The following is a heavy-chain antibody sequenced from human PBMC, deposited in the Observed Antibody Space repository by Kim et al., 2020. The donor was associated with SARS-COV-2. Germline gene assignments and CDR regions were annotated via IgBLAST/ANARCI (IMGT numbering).Heavy chain of an antibody. CDR3: MTFFGFIRNIDF. D-gene: IGHD3-10*01. Sequence: GGSLRLSCTASGFTFDDAWMTWVRQAPGKGREWVGHIKSKRHGGTTDCAAPVKGRFTISRDDSKNTVFLQMNSLRTEDTAVYYCMTFFGFIRNIDFWGQGTLVTVSS. J-gene: IGHJ4*02. CDR2: IKSKRHGGTT. CDR1: GFTFDDAW. V-gene: IGHV3-15*01.